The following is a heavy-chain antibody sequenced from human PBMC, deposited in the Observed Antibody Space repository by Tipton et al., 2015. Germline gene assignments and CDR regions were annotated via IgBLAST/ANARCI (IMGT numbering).Heavy chain of an antibody. D-gene: IGHD5-18*01. CDR3: ARVNTAMVNSFDY. J-gene: IGHJ4*02. Sequence: SLRLSCAASGFTFSSSSMNWVRQAPGKGLEWISHISNSGSSIYYADSVKGRFAISRDNSKNTLYLQMNSLRAEDTAVYYCARVNTAMVNSFDYWGQGTLVTVSS. CDR1: GFTFSSSS. V-gene: IGHV3-48*01. CDR2: ISNSGSSI.